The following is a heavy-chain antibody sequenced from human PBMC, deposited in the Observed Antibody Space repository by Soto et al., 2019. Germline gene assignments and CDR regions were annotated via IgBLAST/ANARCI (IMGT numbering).Heavy chain of an antibody. V-gene: IGHV4-30-2*01. Sequence: QLQLQESGSGLVKPSQTLALTCAVSGGSISSGGYSWSWIRQPPGKGLGWIGYIYHSGSTYSYPSLRSRVTVSVDRSTNQFSLKLSTVTAADTAVYYCARVPTPWGQGTLVTVSS. J-gene: IGHJ5*02. D-gene: IGHD2-2*01. CDR3: ARVPTP. CDR2: IYHSGST. CDR1: GGSISSGGYS.